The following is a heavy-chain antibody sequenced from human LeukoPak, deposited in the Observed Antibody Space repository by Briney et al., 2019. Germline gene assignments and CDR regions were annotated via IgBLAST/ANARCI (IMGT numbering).Heavy chain of an antibody. Sequence: SETLSLTCTVSGGSISSYYWSWIRQPPGKGLEWIGYIFHNGSTSYNPSLKSRVTISLDTSKNQFSLKLRSVTAADTAVYYCARDSPYFDILTGYLRLYYLDVWGKGTTVTVSS. CDR3: ARDSPYFDILTGYLRLYYLDV. CDR2: IFHNGST. J-gene: IGHJ6*03. CDR1: GGSISSYY. V-gene: IGHV4-59*01. D-gene: IGHD3-9*01.